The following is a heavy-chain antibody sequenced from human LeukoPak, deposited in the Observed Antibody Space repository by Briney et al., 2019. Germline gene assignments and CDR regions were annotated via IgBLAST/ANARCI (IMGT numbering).Heavy chain of an antibody. CDR1: GVTLSSYA. CDR2: ISGSGGST. Sequence: GGSLRLSCAASGVTLSSYAMSWVRQAPGKGLEWVSAISGSGGSTYYADSVKGRFTISRDNSKNTLYLQMNSLRAEDTAVYYCAKIYSSSWYGLIDYWGQGTLVTVSS. J-gene: IGHJ4*02. V-gene: IGHV3-23*01. CDR3: AKIYSSSWYGLIDY. D-gene: IGHD6-13*01.